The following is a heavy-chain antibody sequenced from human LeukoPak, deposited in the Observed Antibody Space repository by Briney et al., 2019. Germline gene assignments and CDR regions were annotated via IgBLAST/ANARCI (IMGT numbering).Heavy chain of an antibody. CDR1: GYSISSGYY. CDR3: ARGGYSYAEDDAFDI. V-gene: IGHV4-38-2*02. Sequence: SETLSLTCTVSGYSISSGYYWGWIRQPPGKGLEWIGSIYHSGSTYYNPSLKSRVTISVDTSKNQFSLKLSSVTAADTAVYCCARGGYSYAEDDAFDIWGQGTMVTVSS. J-gene: IGHJ3*02. D-gene: IGHD5-18*01. CDR2: IYHSGST.